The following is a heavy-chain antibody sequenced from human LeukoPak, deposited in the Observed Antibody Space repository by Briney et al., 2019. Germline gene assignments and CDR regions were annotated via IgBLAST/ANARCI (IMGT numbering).Heavy chain of an antibody. CDR2: ISGSGSGGST. D-gene: IGHD3-10*01. V-gene: IGHV3-23*01. CDR3: AKDIGSYYDY. Sequence: GGSLRLSCAASGFTFSSSAMCWVRQAPGKGLEWVSSISGSGSGGSTYYADSVKGRFTISRDNSKNTLYLQMNSLRAEDTAVYYCAKDIGSYYDYWGQGILVTVSS. J-gene: IGHJ4*02. CDR1: GFTFSSSA.